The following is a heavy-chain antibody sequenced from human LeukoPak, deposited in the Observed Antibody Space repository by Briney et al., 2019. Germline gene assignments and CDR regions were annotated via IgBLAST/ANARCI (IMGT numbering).Heavy chain of an antibody. J-gene: IGHJ6*03. V-gene: IGHV1-46*01. CDR1: GYTFTRYY. CDR3: ARGPSITMIRGGQWYYYMDV. Sequence: ASVKVSCKASGYTFTRYYMYWVRQAPGQGLECMGIINPSGGSTNYAQKFQGRVTMTRDTSTNTVYMELSSLRSEDTAVYYCARGPSITMIRGGQWYYYMDVWGKGTTVTISS. CDR2: INPSGGST. D-gene: IGHD3-10*01.